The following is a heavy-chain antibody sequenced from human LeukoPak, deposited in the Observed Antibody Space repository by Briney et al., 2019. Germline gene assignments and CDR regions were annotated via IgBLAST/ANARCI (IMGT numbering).Heavy chain of an antibody. CDR1: GFTFSSYA. J-gene: IGHJ4*02. CDR2: ISGSGGST. V-gene: IGHV3-23*01. CDR3: AKDRITIFGVVPHFDY. Sequence: GGSLRLPCAASGFTFSSYAMSWVRQAPGKGLEWVSAISGSGGSTYYADSVKGRFTISRDNSKNTLYLQMNSLRAEDTAVYYCAKDRITIFGVVPHFDYWGQGTLVTVSS. D-gene: IGHD3-3*01.